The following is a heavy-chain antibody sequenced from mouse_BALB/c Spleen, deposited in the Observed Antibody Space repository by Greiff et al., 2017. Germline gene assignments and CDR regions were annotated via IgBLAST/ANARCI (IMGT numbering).Heavy chain of an antibody. CDR3: ARSGGYDWYFDV. Sequence: VQLQESGPELVKPGASVRISCKASGYTFTSYYIHWVKQRPGQGLEWIGWIYPGNVNTKYNEKFKGKATLTADKSSSTAYMQLSSLTSEDSAVYFCARSGGYDWYFDVWGAGTTVTVSS. D-gene: IGHD2-2*01. V-gene: IGHV1S56*01. CDR2: IYPGNVNT. J-gene: IGHJ1*01. CDR1: GYTFTSYY.